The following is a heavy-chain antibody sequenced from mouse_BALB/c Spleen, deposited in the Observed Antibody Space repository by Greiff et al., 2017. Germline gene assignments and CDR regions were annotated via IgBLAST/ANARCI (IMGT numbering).Heavy chain of an antibody. Sequence: EVQLQQSGAELVKPGASVKLSCTASGFNITDTYMHWVKQRPEQGLEWIGRIDPANGNTKYDPKFQGKATITADTSSNTAYLQLSSLTSEDTAVYYCAGSYDSSYFDWYFDDWGEGTTVTVSS. CDR2: IDPANGNT. V-gene: IGHV14-3*02. CDR1: GFNITDTY. D-gene: IGHD1-1*01. J-gene: IGHJ1*01. CDR3: AGSYDSSYFDWYFDD.